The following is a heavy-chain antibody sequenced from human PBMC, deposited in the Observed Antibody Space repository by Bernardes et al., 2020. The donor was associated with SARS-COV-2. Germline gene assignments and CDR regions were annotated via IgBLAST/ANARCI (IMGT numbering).Heavy chain of an antibody. D-gene: IGHD2-8*01. Sequence: AAWQVSCKASGYTFTGYYMHWVRQAPGQGLEWMGWITPNSGGTTYAQKFQGRVTMTRDTSISTAYMELSRLRSDDTAVYYCAREISYCTNGVCYYYFDYWGQGTLVTVSS. J-gene: IGHJ4*02. V-gene: IGHV1-2*02. CDR3: AREISYCTNGVCYYYFDY. CDR1: GYTFTGYY. CDR2: ITPNSGGT.